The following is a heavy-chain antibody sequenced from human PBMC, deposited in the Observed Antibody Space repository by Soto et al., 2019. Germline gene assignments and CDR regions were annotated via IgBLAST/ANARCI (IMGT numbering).Heavy chain of an antibody. CDR2: INPNSGGT. V-gene: IGHV1-2*04. Sequence: ASVKVSCKASGYTFTGYYMHWVRQAPGQGLEWMGWINPNSGGTNYAQKFQGWVTMTRDTSISTAYMELSRLRSDDTAVYYCARGRPWMGDAFDIWGQGTMVTVSS. D-gene: IGHD1-1*01. CDR1: GYTFTGYY. J-gene: IGHJ3*02. CDR3: ARGRPWMGDAFDI.